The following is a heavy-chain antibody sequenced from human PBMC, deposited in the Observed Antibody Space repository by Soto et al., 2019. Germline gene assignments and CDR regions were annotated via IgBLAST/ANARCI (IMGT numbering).Heavy chain of an antibody. CDR3: ARLRRDWGDAFDL. V-gene: IGHV1-69*01. CDR1: GGPFGSSA. CDR2: IIPVFDKA. D-gene: IGHD3-16*01. Sequence: QVQLVQSGADVKKPGSSVKVSCKTSGGPFGSSAISWVRQAPAQGLEWMGEIIPVFDKANYAQNFQGRLTITADEPTVTVFMQLSSLRSEDTAVYFCARLRRDWGDAFDLWGVGTFVTVSS. J-gene: IGHJ3*01.